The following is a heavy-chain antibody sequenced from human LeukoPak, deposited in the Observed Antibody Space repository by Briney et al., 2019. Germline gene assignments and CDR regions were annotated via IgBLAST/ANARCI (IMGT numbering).Heavy chain of an antibody. J-gene: IGHJ4*02. CDR1: GFTFSSYA. D-gene: IGHD3/OR15-3a*01. Sequence: PGESLRLSCAASGFTFSSYAMAWVRQAPGKGLEWVSTIGSSAGTTLYADSVKGRFTISRDNSKNTLSLQMNGLRTEDTAMYFCARDSDRFSDSWAGYDIWNHCFTYWGQGTLVTVSS. CDR2: IGSSAGTT. V-gene: IGHV3-23*01. CDR3: ARDSDRFSDSWAGYDIWNHCFTY.